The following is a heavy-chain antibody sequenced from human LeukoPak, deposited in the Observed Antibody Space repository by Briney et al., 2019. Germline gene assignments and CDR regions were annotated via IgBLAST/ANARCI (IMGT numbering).Heavy chain of an antibody. Sequence: PGGSLRLSCEASGFTFSSYGIHWVRQAPDKGLEWVAVVSYDGSDKYYADSVKGRFTISRDNSKNTLYLQMNSLRAEDTAVYYCAKEVGATLAYWGQGTLVTVSS. J-gene: IGHJ4*02. D-gene: IGHD1-26*01. CDR2: VSYDGSDK. CDR3: AKEVGATLAY. V-gene: IGHV3-30*18. CDR1: GFTFSSYG.